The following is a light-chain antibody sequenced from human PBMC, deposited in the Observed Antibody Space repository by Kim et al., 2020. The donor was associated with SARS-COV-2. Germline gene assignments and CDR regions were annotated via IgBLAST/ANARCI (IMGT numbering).Light chain of an antibody. CDR1: QTVRNSY. CDR3: HQYYTSEYT. CDR2: GAS. Sequence: PWDRATLACRASQTVRNSYLAWYQHKPDQPPRLLIYGASTRAIGIPDRFSGSESGTDFTLTMSRLEPEDFAVYYCHQYYTSEYTFGQGTKLEI. J-gene: IGKJ2*01. V-gene: IGKV3-20*01.